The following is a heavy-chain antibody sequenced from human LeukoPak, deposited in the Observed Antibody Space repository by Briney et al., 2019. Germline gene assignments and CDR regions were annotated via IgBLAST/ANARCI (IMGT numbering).Heavy chain of an antibody. CDR1: GYTFTSCG. D-gene: IGHD2-2*02. CDR3: ARDEGYCSSTSCYRPFDY. CDR2: ISAYNGNT. J-gene: IGHJ4*02. V-gene: IGHV1-18*01. Sequence: ASVKVSCKASGYTFTSCGISWVRQAPGQGLEWMGWISAYNGNTNYAQKLQGRVTMTTDTSTSTAYMELRSLRSDDTAVYYCARDEGYCSSTSCYRPFDYWGQGTLVTVSS.